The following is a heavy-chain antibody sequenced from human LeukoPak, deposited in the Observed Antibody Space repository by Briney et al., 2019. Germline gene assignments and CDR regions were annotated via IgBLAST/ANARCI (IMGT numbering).Heavy chain of an antibody. CDR2: INPSGGST. CDR3: ATSLLVGYFDL. V-gene: IGHV1-46*01. D-gene: IGHD2-21*01. Sequence: ASVKVSCKASGYTFTSYYMHWVRQAPGQGLEWMGIINPSGGSTSYAQKFQGRVTMTRDTSTSTVYMELSSLRSEDTAVCYCATSLLVGYFDLWGRCTLVTVSS. J-gene: IGHJ2*01. CDR1: GYTFTSYY.